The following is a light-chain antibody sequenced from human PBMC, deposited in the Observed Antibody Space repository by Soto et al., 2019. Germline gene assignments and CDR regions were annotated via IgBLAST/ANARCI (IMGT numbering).Light chain of an antibody. CDR2: AAS. CDR3: QKYSSVLT. Sequence: DIQMTQSPSSLSASVGDRVTITCRASQGISNFLAWYQQKPGKVPKLLISAASTLQSGVPSRVSGSGSGTDFTLSITSLQPESVATSYCQKYSSVLTFGQGTRLEIK. J-gene: IGKJ5*01. CDR1: QGISNF. V-gene: IGKV1-27*01.